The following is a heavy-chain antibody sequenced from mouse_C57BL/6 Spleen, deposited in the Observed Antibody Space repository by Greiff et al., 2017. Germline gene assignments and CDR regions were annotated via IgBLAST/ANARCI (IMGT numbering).Heavy chain of an antibody. V-gene: IGHV1-53*01. Sequence: VQLQQPGTELVKPGASVKLSCTASGYTFTSYCMHWVKQRPGQGLEWIGNINPSNGGTNYNEKFKSRVTMTVYKSSSTAYMQLSSLTSEDSAVYYSASDNYFDYWGQGTTLTVSS. CDR1: GYTFTSYC. CDR3: ASDNYFDY. J-gene: IGHJ2*01. CDR2: INPSNGGT.